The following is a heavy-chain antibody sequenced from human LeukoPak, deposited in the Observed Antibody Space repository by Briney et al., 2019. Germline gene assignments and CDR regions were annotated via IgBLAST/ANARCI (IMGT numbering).Heavy chain of an antibody. CDR3: AAMAWG. D-gene: IGHD1-26*01. J-gene: IGHJ4*02. Sequence: PGGSLRLSCAASRFTFSNSWMHWVRQAPGKGLVWVSRINSDGSTRDYADSVRGRFTISRDNAKNTVYLQMNSLRAEDTAVYYCAAMAWGWGQGTLVTVSS. V-gene: IGHV3-74*01. CDR2: INSDGSTR. CDR1: RFTFSNSW.